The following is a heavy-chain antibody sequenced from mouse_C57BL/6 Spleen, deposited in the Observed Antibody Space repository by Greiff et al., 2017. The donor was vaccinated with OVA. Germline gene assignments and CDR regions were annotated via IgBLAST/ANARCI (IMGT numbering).Heavy chain of an antibody. Sequence: EVKLQESGPGLVKPSQSLSLTCSVTGYSITSGYYWNWIRQFPGNKLEWMGYISYDGSNNYNPSLKNRISITRDTSKNQFFLKLNSVTTEDTATYYCAQIYYDYGGGYWGQGTTLTVSS. J-gene: IGHJ2*01. CDR1: GYSITSGYY. CDR3: AQIYYDYGGGY. CDR2: ISYDGSN. D-gene: IGHD2-4*01. V-gene: IGHV3-6*01.